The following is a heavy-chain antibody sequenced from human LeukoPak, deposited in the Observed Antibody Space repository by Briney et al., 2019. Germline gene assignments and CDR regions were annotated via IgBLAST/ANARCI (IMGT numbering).Heavy chain of an antibody. CDR3: ARTLIAAPGSKGGP. V-gene: IGHV3-11*03. CDR2: ISGSTSYR. CDR1: GFSFSDDY. D-gene: IGHD6-13*01. Sequence: GGSLRLSCAASGFSFSDDYMTWIRQAPGKGLEWVSYISGSTSYRDYAYSGKGRVIISRSNAKYSLYLQMNSQRAEDTGVYYCARTLIAAPGSKGGPWGQGTLVTVSS. J-gene: IGHJ5*02.